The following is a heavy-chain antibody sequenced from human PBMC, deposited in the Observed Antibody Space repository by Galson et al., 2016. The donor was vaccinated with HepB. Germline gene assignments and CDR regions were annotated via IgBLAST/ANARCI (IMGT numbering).Heavy chain of an antibody. CDR3: VSASPTYYYDL. D-gene: IGHD3-22*01. CDR1: GFTFSNYN. V-gene: IGHV3-48*02. Sequence: SLRLSCAASGFTFSNYNMDWVRQAPGRGLEWLSYISSGSTTILYADSVKGRFTISRDDAKNSLYLQMNSLREEDTAVYYCVSASPTYYYDLWGQGTLVAVSS. J-gene: IGHJ4*02. CDR2: ISSGSTTI.